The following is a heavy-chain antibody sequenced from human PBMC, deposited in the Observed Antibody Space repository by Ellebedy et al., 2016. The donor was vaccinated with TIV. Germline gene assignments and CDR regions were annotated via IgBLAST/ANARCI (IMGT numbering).Heavy chain of an antibody. Sequence: AASVKVSCKASGGTFSSYAISWVRQAPGQGLEWMGGIIPIFGTANYAQKFQGRVTITADESASTAYMELSSLRSEDTAVYYCARASRAATAYYYSTVWTSGAKGPRSPSP. D-gene: IGHD2-15*01. CDR3: ARASRAATAYYYSTVWTS. V-gene: IGHV1-69*13. CDR2: IIPIFGTA. CDR1: GGTFSSYA. J-gene: IGHJ6*02.